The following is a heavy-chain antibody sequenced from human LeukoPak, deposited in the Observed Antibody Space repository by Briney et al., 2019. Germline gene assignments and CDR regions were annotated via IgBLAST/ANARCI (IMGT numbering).Heavy chain of an antibody. CDR1: GGSISSFY. Sequence: SETLSLTCTVSGGSISSFYWSWIRQPPGKGLDWMGYIYYSGSTNYNPSLKSRVTISVDTSKNQFSLKLSSVTAADTAVYYCARGEGHGSYYFDFWGQGTLVTVSS. CDR3: ARGEGHGSYYFDF. CDR2: IYYSGST. D-gene: IGHD1-26*01. V-gene: IGHV4-59*01. J-gene: IGHJ4*02.